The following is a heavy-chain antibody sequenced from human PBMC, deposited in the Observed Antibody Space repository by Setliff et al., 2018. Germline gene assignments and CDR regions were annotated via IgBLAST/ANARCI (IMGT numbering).Heavy chain of an antibody. D-gene: IGHD6-19*01. CDR2: IYHNGVT. Sequence: SETLSLTCTVSSDSSGSIGSGDSSWNWIRQPPGKGLEWIGCIYHNGVTYYNPSLKRRVTISVDRSKNQFSLNLSSMTAADTAVYYCARDAGGTISIAVFDYWGQGTLVTVSS. V-gene: IGHV4-30-2*01. CDR1: SDSSGSIGSGDSS. CDR3: ARDAGGTISIAVFDY. J-gene: IGHJ4*02.